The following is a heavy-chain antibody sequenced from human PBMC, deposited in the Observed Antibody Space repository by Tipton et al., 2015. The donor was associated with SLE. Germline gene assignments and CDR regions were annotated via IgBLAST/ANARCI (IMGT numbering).Heavy chain of an antibody. J-gene: IGHJ5*02. CDR2: INHRGST. Sequence: TLSLTCAVYGGSFSGYYWSWIRQPPGKGLEWIGQINHRGSTNYNPSLKSRVTISIDTSKNQFSLKLSSVTAADTAVYYYAGVRKKGWGWFDPWGQGTLVTVSS. CDR1: GGSFSGYY. CDR3: AGVRKKGWGWFDP. V-gene: IGHV4-34*01. D-gene: IGHD3-16*01.